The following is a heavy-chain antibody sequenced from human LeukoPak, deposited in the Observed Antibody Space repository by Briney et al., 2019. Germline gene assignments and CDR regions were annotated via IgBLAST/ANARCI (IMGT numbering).Heavy chain of an antibody. D-gene: IGHD6-6*01. CDR3: ARDAGSIAARPPFDY. Sequence: PSETLSLTCTVSGYSISSGYYWGWIRQPPGKGLEWIGSIHHSGSTYYNPSLKSRVTISVDTSKNQFSLKLSSVTAADTAVYYCARDAGSIAARPPFDYWGQGTLVTVSS. J-gene: IGHJ4*02. CDR1: GYSISSGYY. V-gene: IGHV4-38-2*02. CDR2: IHHSGST.